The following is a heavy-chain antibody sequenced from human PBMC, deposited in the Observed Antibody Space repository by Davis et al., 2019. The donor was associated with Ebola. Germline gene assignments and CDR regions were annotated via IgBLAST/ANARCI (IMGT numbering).Heavy chain of an antibody. CDR1: WFNVSGKH. J-gene: IGHJ4*02. D-gene: IGHD1-1*01. V-gene: IGHV3-23*01. CDR2: ISASGADI. CDR3: AEGGTNNFLGAN. Sequence: GESLKIPCAAPWFNVSGKHMSWVRQAPGGGLEWVSGISASGADIKYADSVRGRFPISRDDSKNTLYLQMDSLRAEDTAVFYCAEGGTNNFLGANWGQGTLVTVSS.